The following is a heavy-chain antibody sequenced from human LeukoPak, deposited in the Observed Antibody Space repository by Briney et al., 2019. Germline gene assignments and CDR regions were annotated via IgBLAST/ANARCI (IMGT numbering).Heavy chain of an antibody. J-gene: IGHJ1*01. CDR2: INPNSGGT. Sequence: ASVKVSCKASGYTITGYYMHWVRQAPGQGLEWMGWINPNSGGTNYAQKFQGRVTMTRDTSISTAYMELSRLRSDDTAVYYCARGTYCSSTSCFDGYFQHWGQGTLVTVSS. CDR3: ARGTYCSSTSCFDGYFQH. CDR1: GYTITGYY. V-gene: IGHV1-2*02. D-gene: IGHD2-2*01.